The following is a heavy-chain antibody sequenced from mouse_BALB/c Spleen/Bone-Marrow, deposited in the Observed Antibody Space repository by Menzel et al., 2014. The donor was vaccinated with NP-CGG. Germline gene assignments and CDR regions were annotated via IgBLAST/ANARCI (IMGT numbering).Heavy chain of an antibody. CDR1: GFTFTDYY. Sequence: EVQRVESGGGLVQPGGSLRLSCTTSGFTFTDYYMSWVRQPPGKALEWLAFIRNKAYGYTTEHSASVRGRFTISRDNSQSILYLQMNTLRAEDSATYYCARFPMDYWGQGTSVTVSS. CDR2: IRNKAYGYTT. CDR3: ARFPMDY. V-gene: IGHV7-3*02. J-gene: IGHJ4*01.